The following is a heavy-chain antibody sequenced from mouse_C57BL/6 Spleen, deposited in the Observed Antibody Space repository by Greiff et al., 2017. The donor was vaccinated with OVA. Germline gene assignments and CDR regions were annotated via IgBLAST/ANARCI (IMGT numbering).Heavy chain of an antibody. V-gene: IGHV1-64*01. CDR3: ARGDYDYDPDY. D-gene: IGHD2-4*01. Sequence: QVQLQQPGAELVKPGASVKLSCKASGYTFTSYWMHWVKQRPGQGLEWIGMIHPNSGGTNYNEKFKSKATLTVDKSSSTAYMQLSSLTSEDSAVYYCARGDYDYDPDYWGQGTTLTVSS. J-gene: IGHJ2*01. CDR1: GYTFTSYW. CDR2: IHPNSGGT.